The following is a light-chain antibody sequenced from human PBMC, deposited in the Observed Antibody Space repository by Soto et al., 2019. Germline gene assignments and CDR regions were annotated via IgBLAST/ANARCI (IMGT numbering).Light chain of an antibody. CDR2: EVS. Sequence: QSVLTQPASVSGSPGQSITISCTGTSSDIGGYNYVSWYQQYPGKAPKLIIYEVSNRPSGVSNRFSGSKSGNTASLTISGLQADDEADYYCSSRTSSSTLYVVFGGGTKVTVL. V-gene: IGLV2-14*01. CDR3: SSRTSSSTLYVV. J-gene: IGLJ2*01. CDR1: SSDIGGYNY.